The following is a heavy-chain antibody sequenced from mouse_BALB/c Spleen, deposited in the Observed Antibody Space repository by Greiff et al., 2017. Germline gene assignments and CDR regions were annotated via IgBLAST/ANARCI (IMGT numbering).Heavy chain of an antibody. V-gene: IGHV1-5*01. J-gene: IGHJ3*01. CDR2: IYPGNSDT. CDR3: TRDYYRYDGSWFAY. Sequence: AQLQQSGTVLARPGASVKMSCKASGYTFTSYWMHWVKQRPGQGLEWIGAIYPGNSDTSYNQKFKGKAKLTAVTSTSTAYMELSSLTNEDSAVYYCTRDYYRYDGSWFAYWGQGTLVTVSA. D-gene: IGHD2-14*01. CDR1: GYTFTSYW.